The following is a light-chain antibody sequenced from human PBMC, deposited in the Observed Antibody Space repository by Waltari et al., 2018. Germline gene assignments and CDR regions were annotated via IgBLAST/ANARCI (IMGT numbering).Light chain of an antibody. CDR1: SSARGGYEY. CDR3: SSVTSSTTGI. J-gene: IGLJ2*01. V-gene: IGLV2-14*03. Sequence: SALTQPDSVSGSPGQSITISCSGISSARGGYEYVPWYQQHPGKAPKVIIYDVNNRPSGVSNRFSGSKSGSSASLTISGLQAEDEADYYCSSVTSSTTGIFGGGTKVTVL. CDR2: DVN.